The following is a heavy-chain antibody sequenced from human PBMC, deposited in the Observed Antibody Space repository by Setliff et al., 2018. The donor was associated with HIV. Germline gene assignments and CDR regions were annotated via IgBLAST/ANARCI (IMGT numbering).Heavy chain of an antibody. CDR3: ARMVIQFGDYHFDD. J-gene: IGHJ4*02. Sequence: ETLSLTCSVSGVSITNNYWTGIRQPPGKGLEWIGFIYYSGTTNYNPSLKSRVTMSLDTSKNQFSLEVNSLSSADTAVYYCARMVIQFGDYHFDDWGQGALVTVSS. CDR1: GVSITNNY. CDR2: IYYSGTT. D-gene: IGHD3-10*01. V-gene: IGHV4-59*01.